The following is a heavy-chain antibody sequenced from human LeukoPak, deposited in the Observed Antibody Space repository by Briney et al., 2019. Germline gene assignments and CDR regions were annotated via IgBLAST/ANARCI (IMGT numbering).Heavy chain of an antibody. CDR1: GVTFSIYG. D-gene: IGHD3-16*01. Sequence: GGSLRLSCADSGVTFSIYGMNWVRQAPEKGLEWVSYISPDTKTIYHADSVKGRFSISRDNAKNSLYLQMDSLRVEDTAVYYCARDIKRGKSWYFDLWGRGTLVTVSS. V-gene: IGHV3-48*01. CDR2: ISPDTKTI. J-gene: IGHJ2*01. CDR3: ARDIKRGKSWYFDL.